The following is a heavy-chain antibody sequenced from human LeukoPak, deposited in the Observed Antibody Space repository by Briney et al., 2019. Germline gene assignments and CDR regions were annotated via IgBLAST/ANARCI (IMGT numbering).Heavy chain of an antibody. CDR1: GGSISSGGYS. CDR2: IYHSGST. Sequence: PSETLSVTCAVSGGSISSGGYSWSWIRQPPGKGLEWIGYIYHSGSTYYNPSLKSRVTISVDRSKNRFSLKLSSVTAADTAVYYCARGEYYDSSGYPWYWGQGTLVTVSS. D-gene: IGHD3-22*01. J-gene: IGHJ4*02. V-gene: IGHV4-30-2*01. CDR3: ARGEYYDSSGYPWY.